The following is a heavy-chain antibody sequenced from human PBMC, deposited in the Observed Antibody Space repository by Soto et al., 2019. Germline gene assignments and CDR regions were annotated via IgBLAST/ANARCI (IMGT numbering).Heavy chain of an antibody. Sequence: PAETFPSTLSVPGDSIDNTVFFWNWIRQHTEKGLEWIGYISSSGKKYYNPSLKSRVTMSLYTSRKKFSLNLTSVTATDTTLYFCARHLSGRYPNAKWFNPWGHGTLVTVS. V-gene: IGHV4-30-4*02. CDR1: GDSIDNTVFF. D-gene: IGHD1-26*01. CDR3: ARHLSGRYPNAKWFNP. CDR2: ISSSGKK. J-gene: IGHJ5*02.